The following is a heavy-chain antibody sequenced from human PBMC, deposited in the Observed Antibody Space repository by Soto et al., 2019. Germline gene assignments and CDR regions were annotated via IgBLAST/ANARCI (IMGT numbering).Heavy chain of an antibody. CDR1: GYTFTSYG. CDR3: ARTQYDYVWGSYRLPAFDY. CDR2: ISAYNGNT. J-gene: IGHJ4*02. V-gene: IGHV1-18*04. Sequence: ASVKVSCKASGYTFTSYGISWVRQAPGQGLEWMGWISAYNGNTNYAQKLQGRVTMTTDTSTSTAYMELRSLRSDDTAVYYCARTQYDYVWGSYRLPAFDYWGQGTLVTVSS. D-gene: IGHD3-16*02.